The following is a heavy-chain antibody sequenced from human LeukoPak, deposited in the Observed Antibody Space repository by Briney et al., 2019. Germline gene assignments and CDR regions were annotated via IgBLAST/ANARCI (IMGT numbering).Heavy chain of an antibody. Sequence: GASVKVSCQTSGHTFVTHGVSWMRQAPGQGLEWVGWIRAYNGYTKYAEKLQGRVTVTMDTSATTAYMELGSLRQDDTAVYYCARDGEAYTGGPQYFDSEGQG. D-gene: IGHD5-24*01. CDR1: GHTFVTHG. J-gene: IGHJ4*02. V-gene: IGHV1-18*04. CDR3: ARDGEAYTGGPQYFDS. CDR2: IRAYNGYT.